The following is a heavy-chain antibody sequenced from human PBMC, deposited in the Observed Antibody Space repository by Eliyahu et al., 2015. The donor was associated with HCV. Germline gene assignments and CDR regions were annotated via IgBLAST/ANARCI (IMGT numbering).Heavy chain of an antibody. D-gene: IGHD6-13*01. J-gene: IGHJ4*02. CDR3: AKGRVAAGGCDY. Sequence: EVQLLESGGGLVQPGGSLRLSCAASXFTFXSYAXXWVRQAPGKGLEXVSAISGSGGSTYYADSVKGRFTISRDNSKNTLYLQMNSLRAEDTAVYYCAKGRVAAGGCDYWGQGTLVTVSS. CDR1: XFTFXSYA. CDR2: ISGSGGST. V-gene: IGHV3-23*01.